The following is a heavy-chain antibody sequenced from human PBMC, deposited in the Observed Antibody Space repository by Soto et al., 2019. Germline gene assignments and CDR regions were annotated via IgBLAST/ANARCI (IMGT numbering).Heavy chain of an antibody. D-gene: IGHD6-19*01. CDR1: GYTFTSYA. Sequence: ASVKVSCKASGYTFTSYAMHWVRQAPGQRLEWMGWINAGNGNTKYSQKFQGRVTITRDTSASTAYMELSSLRSEDTAVYYCARDGWQWLVFDYWGQGTLVTVSS. J-gene: IGHJ4*02. CDR2: INAGNGNT. CDR3: ARDGWQWLVFDY. V-gene: IGHV1-3*01.